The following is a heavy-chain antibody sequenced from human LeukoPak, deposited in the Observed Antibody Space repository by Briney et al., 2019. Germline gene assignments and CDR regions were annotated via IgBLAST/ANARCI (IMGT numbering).Heavy chain of an antibody. CDR3: TTDGDNWNDSLDY. J-gene: IGHJ4*02. CDR1: GFTFSNYA. CDR2: IKSKTDGGTT. D-gene: IGHD1-20*01. V-gene: IGHV3-15*01. Sequence: GGSLRLSCAASGFTFSNYAMSWVRQAPGKGLEWGGLIKSKTDGGTTDYAAPVKGRFTISRDDSKNTLYLQMNSLKTEDTAVYYCTTDGDNWNDSLDYWGQGTLVTVSS.